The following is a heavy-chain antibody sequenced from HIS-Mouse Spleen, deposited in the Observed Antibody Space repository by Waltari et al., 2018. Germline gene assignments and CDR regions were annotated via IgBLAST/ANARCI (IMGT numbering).Heavy chain of an antibody. J-gene: IGHJ3*02. CDR2: IYYSGST. CDR3: ARGRFHSWNDAFDI. V-gene: IGHV4-31*03. CDR1: GGSIRSGGYY. Sequence: QVQLQESGPGLVKPSQTLSRTCTVSGGSIRSGGYYWSGIRQHPGKGLEWIGYIYYSGSTYYNPSLKSRVTISVDTSKNQFSLKLSSVTAADTAVYYCARGRFHSWNDAFDIWGQGTMVTVSS. D-gene: IGHD1-1*01.